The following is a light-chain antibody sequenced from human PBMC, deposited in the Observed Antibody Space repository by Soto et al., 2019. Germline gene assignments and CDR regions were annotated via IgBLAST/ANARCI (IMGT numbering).Light chain of an antibody. J-gene: IGLJ1*01. CDR1: SSDVGGYDY. CDR2: DVS. CDR3: STETGSSTLEV. Sequence: QSVLTQPASVSGSPGQSITISCTGTSSDVGGYDYVSWYQQHPGKAPKLMIYDVSSRPSGVSNRFPGSKSGNTASLTISGLQAEDEANYNASTETGSSTLEVFGTGTKVPV. V-gene: IGLV2-14*03.